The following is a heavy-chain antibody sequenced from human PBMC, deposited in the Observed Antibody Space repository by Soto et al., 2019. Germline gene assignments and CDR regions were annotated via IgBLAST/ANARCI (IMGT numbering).Heavy chain of an antibody. V-gene: IGHV4-39*01. CDR1: GGSISSSSYY. CDR2: IYYSGST. D-gene: IGHD5-18*01. Sequence: QLQLQESGPGLVKPSETLSLTCTVSGGSISSSSYYWGWIRQPPGKGLERLGRIYYSGSTYYNPSIKSLVTLSVDTSKTQLSLKLSSVTAADTAVYYCARSWIQLWLQDYWGQGTLVTVSS. J-gene: IGHJ4*02. CDR3: ARSWIQLWLQDY.